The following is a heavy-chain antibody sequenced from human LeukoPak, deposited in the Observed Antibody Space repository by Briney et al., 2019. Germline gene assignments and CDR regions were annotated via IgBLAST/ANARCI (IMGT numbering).Heavy chain of an antibody. CDR2: ITDTGVKT. V-gene: IGHV3-23*01. CDR3: AKGHCGSTICYYHYFMDV. J-gene: IGHJ6*03. Sequence: GGSLRLSFGASGFTFSGYAMTGCGQAPGKGLKGFSSITDTGVKTYYADSVKGRFAISRDNSQNTLDLEMNSLSAEDTAVYFCAKGHCGSTICYYHYFMDVWGKGTTVTVSS. D-gene: IGHD2-2*01. CDR1: GFTFSGYA.